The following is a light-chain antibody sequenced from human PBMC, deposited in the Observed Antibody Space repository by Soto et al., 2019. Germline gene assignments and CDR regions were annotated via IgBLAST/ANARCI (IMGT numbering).Light chain of an antibody. V-gene: IGLV2-14*01. Sequence: SALTQPASVSGSPGQSITISCTGTNSDVGGYNYVSWYQQHPGKAPKLMICEVSNRPSGVSDRFSGSKSGNTASLTISGLQAEDEADYYCSSYASSSTVVFGGGTKLTVL. CDR1: NSDVGGYNY. CDR2: EVS. CDR3: SSYASSSTVV. J-gene: IGLJ2*01.